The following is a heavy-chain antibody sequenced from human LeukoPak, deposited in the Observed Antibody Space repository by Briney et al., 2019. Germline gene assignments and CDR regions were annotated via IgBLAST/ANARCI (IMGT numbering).Heavy chain of an antibody. CDR1: GFTFSSYW. J-gene: IGHJ4*02. CDR3: ARDPNVFEY. Sequence: PGGSLRLSCAASGFTFSSYWMHWVRQAPGKGLVWVSRINGDGSSTNYADCVEGRFTISRDSAKNTLYLQMNSLRAEDTAVYYCARDPNVFEYWGQGTLVTV. D-gene: IGHD1-1*01. CDR2: INGDGSST. V-gene: IGHV3-74*01.